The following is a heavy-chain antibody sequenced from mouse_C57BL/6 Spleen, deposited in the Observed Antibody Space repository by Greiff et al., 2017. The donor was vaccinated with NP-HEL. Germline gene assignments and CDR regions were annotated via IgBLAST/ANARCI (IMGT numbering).Heavy chain of an antibody. CDR3: ARGLFYYGSSYDYFDY. V-gene: IGHV1-80*01. D-gene: IGHD1-1*01. Sequence: VQLQQSGAELVKPGASVKISCKASGYAFSSYWMNWVKQRPGKGLEWIGQIYPGDGDTNYNGKFKGKATLTADKSSSTAYMQLSSLTSEDSAVLFCARGLFYYGSSYDYFDYWGQGTTLTVSS. CDR2: IYPGDGDT. CDR1: GYAFSSYW. J-gene: IGHJ2*01.